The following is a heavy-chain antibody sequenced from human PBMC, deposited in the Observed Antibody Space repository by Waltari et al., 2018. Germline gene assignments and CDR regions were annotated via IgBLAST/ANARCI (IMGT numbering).Heavy chain of an antibody. J-gene: IGHJ5*02. D-gene: IGHD1-1*01. V-gene: IGHV4-4*09. Sequence: QVQLQESGPGLVRPSETLSLSCSVSGGSISNHYWSWIRQFPGKGLDWIGYMYISQYRKDKPSLKNRITLSWDTSKNLFSLELRSVTAADTGVYYCARGGQTSNWNDEEGFGPWGQGTLVTVSS. CDR3: ARGGQTSNWNDEEGFGP. CDR2: MYISQYR. CDR1: GGSISNHY.